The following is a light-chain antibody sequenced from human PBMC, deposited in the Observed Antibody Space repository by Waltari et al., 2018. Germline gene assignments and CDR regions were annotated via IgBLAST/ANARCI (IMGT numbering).Light chain of an antibody. CDR1: QSISSY. J-gene: IGKJ4*01. Sequence: DIQMTQSPSSLSASLGDSVTITCRASQSISSYLNWYQQKPGVAPKLLIYAASSLRNGVPSMFSGSGSGTDFSLTISSLQPEDFATYYCQQSFSTPLTFGGGTKVEIK. V-gene: IGKV1-39*01. CDR3: QQSFSTPLT. CDR2: AAS.